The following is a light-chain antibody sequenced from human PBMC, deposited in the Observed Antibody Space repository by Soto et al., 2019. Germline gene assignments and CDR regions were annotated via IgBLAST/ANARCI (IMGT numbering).Light chain of an antibody. J-gene: IGKJ1*01. CDR1: QGIYTY. CDR3: QHRNSYPWT. V-gene: IGKV1-9*01. CDR2: AAS. Sequence: DIQLTQSPSFLSASVGDRVTITCRASQGIYTYLAWYQQKPGKAPELLIYAASTLQSGVPSRFSGSGSGTEFTLTISRLQNEDFATYYCQHRNSYPWTFGQGTKVEIK.